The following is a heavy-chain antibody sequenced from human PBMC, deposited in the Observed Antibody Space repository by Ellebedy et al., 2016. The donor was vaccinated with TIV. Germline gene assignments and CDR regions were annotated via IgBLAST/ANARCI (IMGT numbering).Heavy chain of an antibody. D-gene: IGHD3-3*01. CDR2: LWFDGKNK. CDR3: AREEDNDLDY. Sequence: GESLTISCAASGFTFSNYGMHWVRQAPGKGLGLVAVLWFDGKNKYYGESVKGRFTISRDISTRTLFLQMDSLRTEDTDVYYCAREEDNDLDYWGQGTLVTVSS. J-gene: IGHJ4*02. CDR1: GFTFSNYG. V-gene: IGHV3-33*02.